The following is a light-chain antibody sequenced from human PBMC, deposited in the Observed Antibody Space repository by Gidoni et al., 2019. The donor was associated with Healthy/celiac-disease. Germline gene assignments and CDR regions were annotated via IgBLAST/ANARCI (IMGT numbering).Light chain of an antibody. J-gene: IGKJ4*01. CDR2: AAS. CDR3: QQLNSYPT. CDR1: QGISSY. Sequence: DIQLTQSPSFLAASVGDRVTSTCRASQGISSYLAWYQQKPGKAPKLLIYAASTLQSGVPSRFSGSGSGTEFTLTISSLHPEDFATYYCQQLNSYPTFGGGTKVEIK. V-gene: IGKV1-9*01.